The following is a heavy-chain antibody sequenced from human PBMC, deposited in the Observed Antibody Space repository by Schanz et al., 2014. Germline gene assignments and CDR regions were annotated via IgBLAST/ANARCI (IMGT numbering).Heavy chain of an antibody. Sequence: QVQLQESGPGLVKPSETLSLTCTVSGDSISSSYWSWIRQPPGKGLEWIGHIYYSGSTNYNPSLPERSTIQFDRSRKHFPRNLISVTAADTAVYYCARHGKYSSSWFDIWGQGALVIVSS. CDR3: ARHGKYSSSWFDI. V-gene: IGHV4-59*08. CDR1: GDSISSSY. J-gene: IGHJ5*02. D-gene: IGHD6-13*01. CDR2: IYYSGST.